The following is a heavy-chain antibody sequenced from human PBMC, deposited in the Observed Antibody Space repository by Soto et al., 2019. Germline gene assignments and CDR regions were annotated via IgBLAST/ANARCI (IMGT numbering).Heavy chain of an antibody. CDR3: ARDFYGGYTYGPGDY. Sequence: PGGSLRLSCAASAFSFSTSWMSWVRQAPGKGLEWVANIHGDGGKIYYVDSVKGRFTISRDNAKRSLYLQMNSLRAEDTAVYYCARDFYGGYTYGPGDYWGQGALVTVSS. CDR1: AFSFSTSW. J-gene: IGHJ4*02. D-gene: IGHD5-18*01. V-gene: IGHV3-7*01. CDR2: IHGDGGKI.